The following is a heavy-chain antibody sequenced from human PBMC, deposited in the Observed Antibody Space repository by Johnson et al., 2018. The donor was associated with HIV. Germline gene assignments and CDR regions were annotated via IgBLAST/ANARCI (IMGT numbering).Heavy chain of an antibody. Sequence: VQLVESGGGVVQPGGSLRLSCAASGFTFSNYGMHWVRQAPGKGLEWVSGINWNGGSTGYADSVKGRFTISRDNAKNSLYLQMNSLRAEDTAVYYCAARGSGSYYVLLGAFDIWGQGTMVTVSS. V-gene: IGHV3-20*04. J-gene: IGHJ3*02. CDR3: AARGSGSYYVLLGAFDI. D-gene: IGHD1-26*01. CDR1: GFTFSNYG. CDR2: INWNGGST.